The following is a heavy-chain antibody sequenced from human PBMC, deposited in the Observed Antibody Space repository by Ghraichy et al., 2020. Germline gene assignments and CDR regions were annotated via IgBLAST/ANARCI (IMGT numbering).Heavy chain of an antibody. CDR2: IYFDGTNS. CDR1: GFSFSTYG. D-gene: IGHD2-21*02. Sequence: GGSLRLSCAASGFSFSTYGMHWVRQAPGKGLEWVAVIYFDGTNSYTADSVKGRFTISRDNSKNTLFLQMNSLRAEDTAVYYCARAALPYCGGDCYRHFDHWGQGTLVTVSS. V-gene: IGHV3-33*01. CDR3: ARAALPYCGGDCYRHFDH. J-gene: IGHJ4*02.